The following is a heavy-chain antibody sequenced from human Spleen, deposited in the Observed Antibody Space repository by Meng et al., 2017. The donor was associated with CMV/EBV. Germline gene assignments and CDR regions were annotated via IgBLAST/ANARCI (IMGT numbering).Heavy chain of an antibody. CDR1: GFTFNTYA. J-gene: IGHJ6*02. CDR3: AREDYYTLTGFYRTRYYSGMDV. D-gene: IGHD3-9*01. V-gene: IGHV3-30*04. Sequence: GESLKISCAASGFTFNTYAVHWVRQAPGKGLEWVAVISFDGNNKYFADSVKGRFTITRDNSKNTLYLQMNNLRVEDTAVYYCAREDYYTLTGFYRTRYYSGMDVWGQGTTVTVSS. CDR2: ISFDGNNK.